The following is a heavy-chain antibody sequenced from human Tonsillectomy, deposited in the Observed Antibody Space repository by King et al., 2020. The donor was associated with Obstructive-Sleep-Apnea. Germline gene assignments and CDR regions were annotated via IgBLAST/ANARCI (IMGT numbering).Heavy chain of an antibody. CDR1: GGSISSYY. J-gene: IGHJ4*02. V-gene: IGHV4-59*01. CDR2: IYHSGST. CDR3: ARERSYDSSGYYRGSHYFDY. Sequence: VQLQESGPGLVKPSETLSLICTVSGGSISSYYWSWIRQPPGKGLEWVGYIYHSGSTNYNPSLKSLLNISVDKSKNHFSLNLGSVTAADTAVYYCARERSYDSSGYYRGSHYFDYWGQGILVTVSS. D-gene: IGHD3-22*01.